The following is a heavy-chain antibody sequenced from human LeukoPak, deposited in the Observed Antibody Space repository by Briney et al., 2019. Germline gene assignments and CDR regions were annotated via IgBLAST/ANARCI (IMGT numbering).Heavy chain of an antibody. V-gene: IGHV3-23*01. CDR2: ISGSGGST. CDR3: AKARAGDITAAFNY. J-gene: IGHJ4*02. D-gene: IGHD6-13*01. CDR1: GFTFSSYA. Sequence: GGSLRLSCAASGFTFSSYAITWVRQAPGKGLEWVSAISGSGGSTYYADSVKGRFTISRDNSENTLNLQMNSLRAEDTAIYYCAKARAGDITAAFNYWGQGTLVTVSS.